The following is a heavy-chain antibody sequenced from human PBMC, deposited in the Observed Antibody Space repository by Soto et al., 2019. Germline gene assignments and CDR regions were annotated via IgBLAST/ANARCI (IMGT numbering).Heavy chain of an antibody. J-gene: IGHJ4*01. D-gene: IGHD3-22*01. CDR2: ISSSSSTI. CDR3: SKDTDHHDRGGYYVFAY. V-gene: IGHV3-48*01. Sequence: GGSMRLSCAASGFTFSSYSMNWVRQAPGKGLEWVSYISSSSSTIYYADSVKGRFTISRDNSKNTLYLQMNSLRAEDTAVYYCSKDTDHHDRGGYYVFAYWGHGTPDTVSP. CDR1: GFTFSSYS.